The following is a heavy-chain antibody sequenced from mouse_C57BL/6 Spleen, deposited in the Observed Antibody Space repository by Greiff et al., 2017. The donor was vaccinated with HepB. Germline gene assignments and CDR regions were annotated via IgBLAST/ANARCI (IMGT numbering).Heavy chain of an antibody. CDR3: AAGYYYGSSYSAMDY. J-gene: IGHJ4*01. V-gene: IGHV14-2*01. CDR2: IDPEDGET. Sequence: EVQLQQSGAELVKPGASVKLSCTASGFNIKGYYMHWVKQRTEQGLEWIGRIDPEDGETKYAAKFQGKATITADTSSNTAYLQLSSLTSEGTADYYCAAGYYYGSSYSAMDYWGQGTAVTVSS. D-gene: IGHD1-1*01. CDR1: GFNIKGYY.